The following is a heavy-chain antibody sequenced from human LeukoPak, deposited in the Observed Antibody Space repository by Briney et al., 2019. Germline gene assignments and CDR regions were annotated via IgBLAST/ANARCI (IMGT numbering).Heavy chain of an antibody. CDR1: GGSISSYY. D-gene: IGHD3-22*01. CDR3: ARGKIYYDSSGYYYDDYYYMDV. V-gene: IGHV4-59*01. CDR2: IYYSEST. J-gene: IGHJ6*03. Sequence: SETLSLTCTVSGGSISSYYWSWIRQPPGKGLEWIGYIYYSESTNYNPSLKSRVTISVDTSKNQFSLKVGSVTAADTAVYYCARGKIYYDSSGYYYDDYYYMDVWGKGTTVTVSS.